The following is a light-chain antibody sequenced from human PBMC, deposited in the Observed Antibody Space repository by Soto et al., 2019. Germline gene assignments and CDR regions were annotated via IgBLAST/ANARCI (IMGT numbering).Light chain of an antibody. CDR2: DVS. CDR1: SSDVGGYNY. V-gene: IGLV2-14*01. Sequence: QSVLTQPASVSGSPGQSITISCTGTSSDVGGYNYVSWYQQHPGKAPKLMIYDVSTRPSGVSNRFSGSKSGNTASLTISGVQAEDEADYYCSSYTSSSTLVFGGGTKVTVL. CDR3: SSYTSSSTLV. J-gene: IGLJ2*01.